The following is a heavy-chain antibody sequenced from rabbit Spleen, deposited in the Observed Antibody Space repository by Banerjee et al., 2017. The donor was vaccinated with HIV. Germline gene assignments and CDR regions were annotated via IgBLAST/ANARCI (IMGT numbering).Heavy chain of an antibody. Sequence: QEQLEESGGGLVKPEGSLTLTCKASGFSFSDRDVMCWVRQAPGKGLEWIACINTATGKAVYASWAKGRFTISKTSSTTVTLQMTNLTAADTATYFCARDLVGVISWNFYLWGPGTLSPS. D-gene: IGHD2-1*01. CDR2: INTATGKA. V-gene: IGHV1S45*01. CDR1: GFSFSDRDV. J-gene: IGHJ4*01. CDR3: ARDLVGVISWNFYL.